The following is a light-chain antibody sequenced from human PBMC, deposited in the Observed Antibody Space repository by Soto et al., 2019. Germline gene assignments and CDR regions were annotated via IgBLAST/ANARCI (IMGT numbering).Light chain of an antibody. CDR2: EVS. J-gene: IGLJ2*01. CDR3: SSYRSGSTILVV. V-gene: IGLV2-14*01. CDR1: SSDVGGYTY. Sequence: QSALTQPASVSGSPGQSITISCTGTSSDVGGYTYVSWYQHYPGKAPKLIIYEVSHRPSGVSDRFSGSKFGSTASLTISGLQAEDEAEYYCSSYRSGSTILVVFGGGTKLTVL.